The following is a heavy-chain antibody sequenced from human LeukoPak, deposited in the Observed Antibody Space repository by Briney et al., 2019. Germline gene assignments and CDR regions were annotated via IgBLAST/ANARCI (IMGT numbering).Heavy chain of an antibody. CDR1: GGSISSDNHY. D-gene: IGHD1-20*01. CDR2: MYSSGST. J-gene: IGHJ4*02. CDR3: ARGTKGMTGAPSDY. Sequence: PSETLSLTCTVSGGSISSDNHYWSWIRQPAGKGLEWIGRMYSSGSTNYSPSLESRVTISIDTSKNQFSLNLGSVTAADTAVYYCARGTKGMTGAPSDYWGQGTLVTVSS. V-gene: IGHV4-61*02.